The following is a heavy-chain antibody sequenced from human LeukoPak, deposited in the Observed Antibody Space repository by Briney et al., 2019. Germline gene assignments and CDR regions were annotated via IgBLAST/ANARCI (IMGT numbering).Heavy chain of an antibody. CDR2: MNPNSGNT. J-gene: IGHJ6*03. CDR3: ARSSGSGSYYYMDV. D-gene: IGHD3-10*01. Sequence: ASVKVSCKASGYTFTNYDINWVRQATGQGLEWMGRMNPNSGNTGYAQKFQGRVTITRNTPVSTAYMELSSLRSEDTAVYYCARSSGSGSYYYMDVWGKGTTVTVSS. CDR1: GYTFTNYD. V-gene: IGHV1-8*03.